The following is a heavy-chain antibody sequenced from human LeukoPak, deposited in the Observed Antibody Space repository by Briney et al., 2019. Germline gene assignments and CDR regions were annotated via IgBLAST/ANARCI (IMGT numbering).Heavy chain of an antibody. CDR1: GGSISSSSYY. J-gene: IGHJ4*02. Sequence: KPSETLSLTCTVSGGSISSSSYYWGWIRQPPGKGLEWIGSIYYSGSTYYNPSLKSRVTISVDTSKNQFSLKLSSVTAADTALYYCARDGPVAGVELDQWGQGTLVTVSS. V-gene: IGHV4-39*02. D-gene: IGHD6-19*01. CDR3: ARDGPVAGVELDQ. CDR2: IYYSGST.